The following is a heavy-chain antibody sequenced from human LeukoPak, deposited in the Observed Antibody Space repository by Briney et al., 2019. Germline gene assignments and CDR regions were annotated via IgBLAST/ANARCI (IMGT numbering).Heavy chain of an antibody. CDR3: ARDVKDGYYGRSGSPGY. J-gene: IGHJ4*02. Sequence: GRSLTLSCAASGCTFSSYDMHWVRQAPGKGLEWVALIWYYGCNKYYADSVKGRFTISRDNSKNTLYLQMNSLRAEDTAVNYCARDVKDGYYGRSGSPGYWGQGTLVTVSS. CDR1: GCTFSSYD. CDR2: IWYYGCNK. V-gene: IGHV3-33*08. D-gene: IGHD3-22*01.